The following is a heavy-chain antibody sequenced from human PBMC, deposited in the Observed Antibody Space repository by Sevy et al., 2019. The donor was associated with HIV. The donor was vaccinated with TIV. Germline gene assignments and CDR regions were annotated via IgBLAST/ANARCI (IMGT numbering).Heavy chain of an antibody. D-gene: IGHD1-1*01. CDR2: ISSSGGTI. V-gene: IGHV3-11*04. CDR1: RFSFSDFF. J-gene: IGHJ4*02. CDR3: ARDPLEMDYFDY. Sequence: GGSLRFSCAVSRFSFSDFFMSWIRQAPGKGLEWISSISSSGGTIYYADSVKGRFTISRDNTKNSLFLQMNSLRAEDTAVYYCARDPLEMDYFDYWGLGTLVTVSS.